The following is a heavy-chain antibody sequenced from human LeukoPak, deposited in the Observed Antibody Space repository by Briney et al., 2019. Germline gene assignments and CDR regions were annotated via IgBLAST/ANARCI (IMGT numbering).Heavy chain of an antibody. CDR1: GGSISSYY. Sequence: PSETLSLTCTVSGGSISSYYWSWIRQPPGKGLEWIGYIYYGGSTNYNPSLKSRVTISVDTCKNQFSLKLSSVTAADTAVYYCARVRDGYSLFDYWGQGTLVTVSS. J-gene: IGHJ4*02. CDR2: IYYGGST. CDR3: ARVRDGYSLFDY. V-gene: IGHV4-59*01. D-gene: IGHD5-24*01.